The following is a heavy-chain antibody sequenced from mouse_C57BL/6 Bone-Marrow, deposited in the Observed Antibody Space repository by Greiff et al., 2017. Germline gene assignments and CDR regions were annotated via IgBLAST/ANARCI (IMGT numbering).Heavy chain of an antibody. CDR1: GYTFTSYW. J-gene: IGHJ1*03. D-gene: IGHD1-1*01. CDR2: IDPSDSYT. CDR3: AREDYGNVDV. V-gene: IGHV1-69*01. Sequence: QVQLQQPGAELVMPGASVKLSCTASGYTFTSYWMHWVQQRPGPGLEWIGEIDPSDSYTNYNQKFKGKSTLTVDKSSSTAYMQLSSLTSEDSAVYYCAREDYGNVDVWGTGTTVTVSS.